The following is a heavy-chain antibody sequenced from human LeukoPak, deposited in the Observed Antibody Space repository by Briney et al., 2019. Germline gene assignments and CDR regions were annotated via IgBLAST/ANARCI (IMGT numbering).Heavy chain of an antibody. CDR3: ARGPRDYYDSSGYYYGDYFDY. Sequence: GGSLRLSCVASGFSFSTYGMHWVRQAPGKGLEWVAVIWYDGSNKYYADSVKGRFTISRDNSKNTLYLQMNSLRAEDTAVYYCARGPRDYYDSSGYYYGDYFDYWGQGTLVTVSS. D-gene: IGHD3-22*01. V-gene: IGHV3-33*08. J-gene: IGHJ4*02. CDR1: GFSFSTYG. CDR2: IWYDGSNK.